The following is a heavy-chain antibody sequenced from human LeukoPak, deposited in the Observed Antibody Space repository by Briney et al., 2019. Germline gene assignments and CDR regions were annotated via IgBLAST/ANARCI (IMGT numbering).Heavy chain of an antibody. Sequence: GGFLRLSCAASGFAFGNSGMSWVRQTPGTGLEWVSSISRGGDMTFYADSVRGRFTVSRDNSINTLYLQMNSLRAEDTAVYFCAKIGVIANWYFDIWGRGTLVTVSS. CDR3: AKIGVIANWYFDI. CDR1: GFAFGNSG. V-gene: IGHV3-23*01. CDR2: ISRGGDMT. J-gene: IGHJ2*01. D-gene: IGHD2-21*01.